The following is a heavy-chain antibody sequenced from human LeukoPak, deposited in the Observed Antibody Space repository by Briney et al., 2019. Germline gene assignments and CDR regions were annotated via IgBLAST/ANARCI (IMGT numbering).Heavy chain of an antibody. CDR1: GYTFTTFY. J-gene: IGHJ4*02. D-gene: IGHD3-22*01. V-gene: IGHV1-46*01. CDR2: INPSGGGT. Sequence: ASVKVSCKASGYTFTTFYMHWVRQAPGQGLEWMGIINPSGGGTSYAQKFQGRVTMTRDTSTSTVYMELSSLRSEDTAVYYCARDHYYDSSGYYYSDYWGQGTLVTVSS. CDR3: ARDHYYDSSGYYYSDY.